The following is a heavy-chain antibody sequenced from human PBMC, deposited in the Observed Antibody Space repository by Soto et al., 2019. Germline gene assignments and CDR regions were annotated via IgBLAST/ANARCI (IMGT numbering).Heavy chain of an antibody. V-gene: IGHV1-8*01. D-gene: IGHD3-3*01. CDR3: ARAGLGDFGVDTNWFDP. CDR1: GYTFTSYD. J-gene: IGHJ5*02. Sequence: ASVKVSCKASGYTFTSYDINWVRQATGQGLEWMGWMNPNSGNTGYAQKFQGRVTMTRNTSISTAYMELSSLRSEDTAVYYCARAGLGDFGVDTNWFDPWGQGTLVTVSS. CDR2: MNPNSGNT.